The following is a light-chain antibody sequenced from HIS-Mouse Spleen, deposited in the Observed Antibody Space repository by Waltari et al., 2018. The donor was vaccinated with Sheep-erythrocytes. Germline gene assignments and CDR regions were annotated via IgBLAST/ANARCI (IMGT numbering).Light chain of an antibody. CDR1: SSDVGGYNY. Sequence: QSALTQPRSVSGSPGQSVTISCTGTSSDVGGYNYVSWYQQHPGKAPNLMIYDVSKRRSGLPDRFSGSKSGNTASLTISGLQAEDEADYYCCSYAGSYTLVFGGGTKLTVL. CDR2: DVS. CDR3: CSYAGSYTLV. V-gene: IGLV2-11*01. J-gene: IGLJ2*01.